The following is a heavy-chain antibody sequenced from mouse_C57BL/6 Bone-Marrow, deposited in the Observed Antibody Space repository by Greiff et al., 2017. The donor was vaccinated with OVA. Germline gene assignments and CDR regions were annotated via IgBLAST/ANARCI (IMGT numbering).Heavy chain of an antibody. CDR1: GYTFTSYW. CDR2: IDPSDSET. J-gene: IGHJ2*01. V-gene: IGHV1-52*01. D-gene: IGHD2-3*01. Sequence: QVQLQQSGAELVRPGSSVKLSCKASGYTFTSYWMHWVKQRPIQGLEWIGNIDPSDSETHYNQKFKDKATLTVDKSSSTAYVQLSSLTSEDSAVYYCARGVYDGYCGFDYWGQGTTLTVSS. CDR3: ARGVYDGYCGFDY.